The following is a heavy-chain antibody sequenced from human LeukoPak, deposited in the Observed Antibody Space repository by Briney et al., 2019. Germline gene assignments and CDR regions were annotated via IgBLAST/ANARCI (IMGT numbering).Heavy chain of an antibody. CDR1: GGTFSSYA. J-gene: IGHJ4*02. D-gene: IGHD6-13*01. Sequence: SVKVSCKASGGTFSSYAISWVRQAPGQGLGWMGGIIPIFGTANYAQKFQGRVTITTDESTSTAYMELSSLRSEDTAVYYCARVRGGYSSSSYYFDYWGQGTLVTVSS. CDR3: ARVRGGYSSSSYYFDY. V-gene: IGHV1-69*05. CDR2: IIPIFGTA.